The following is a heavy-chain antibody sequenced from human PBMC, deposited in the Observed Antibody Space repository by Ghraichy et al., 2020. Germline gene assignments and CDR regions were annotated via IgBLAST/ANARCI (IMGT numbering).Heavy chain of an antibody. J-gene: IGHJ3*02. V-gene: IGHV4-4*07. CDR2: IYTSGST. CDR1: GGSISSYY. CDR3: ARGVSHWPRTNAFDI. Sequence: SETLSLTCTVSGGSISSYYWSWIRQPAGKGLEWIGRIYTSGSTNYNPSLKSRVTMSVDTSKNQFSLKLSSVTDADTAVYYCARGVSHWPRTNAFDIGGQGTMVTVSS.